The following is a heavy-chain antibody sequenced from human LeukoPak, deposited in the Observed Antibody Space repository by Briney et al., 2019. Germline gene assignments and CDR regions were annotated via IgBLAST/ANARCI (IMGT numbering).Heavy chain of an antibody. CDR1: GFTFSSYG. J-gene: IGHJ6*03. V-gene: IGHV3-30*02. CDR2: IRYDGSNK. D-gene: IGHD5-18*01. CDR3: AKAPGEYSYGLYYYYMDV. Sequence: PGGSLRLSCAASGFTFSSYGMHWVRQAPGKGLEWVAFIRYDGSNKYYADSVKGRFTISRDNSKNTLYLQMNSLRAEDTAVYYCAKAPGEYSYGLYYYYMDVWGKGTTVTVSS.